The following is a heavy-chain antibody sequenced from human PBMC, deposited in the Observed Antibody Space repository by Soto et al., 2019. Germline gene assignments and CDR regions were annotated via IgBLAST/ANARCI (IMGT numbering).Heavy chain of an antibody. J-gene: IGHJ5*02. CDR2: MTGDGRTT. Sequence: PVGSLRLSSAASGFTFGDYWMHWVRRPPGKGPEWVSRMTGDGRTTQYADSVKGRFTASRDNAKSTLYVQMNSLRAEDTAVYYCATAEVDHWGPGTLVTVSS. V-gene: IGHV3-74*03. CDR1: GFTFGDYW. CDR3: ATAEVDH.